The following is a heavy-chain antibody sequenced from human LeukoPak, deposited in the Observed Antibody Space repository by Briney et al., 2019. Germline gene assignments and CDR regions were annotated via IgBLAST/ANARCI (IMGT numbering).Heavy chain of an antibody. V-gene: IGHV3-21*01. Sequence: GGSLRLSCAASGFTFSSYSMNWVRQAPGKGLEWVSSISSSSYIYYADSVKGRFTISRDNAKNSLYLQMNSLRAEDTAVYYCARERGGYDFWSGYPKKNWFDPWGQGTLVTVSS. CDR3: ARERGGYDFWSGYPKKNWFDP. CDR2: ISSSSYI. CDR1: GFTFSSYS. J-gene: IGHJ5*02. D-gene: IGHD3-3*01.